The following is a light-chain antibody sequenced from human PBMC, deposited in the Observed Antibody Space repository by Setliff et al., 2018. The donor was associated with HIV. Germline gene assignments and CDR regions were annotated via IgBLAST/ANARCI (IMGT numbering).Light chain of an antibody. J-gene: IGLJ1*01. Sequence: SYELTQPPSVSVAPGKTARITCGGNNIGSESVHWYQQKQGQAPVLVVYDDNDRPSGIPERFSGSNSGNTATLTISRVEAGDEADYYCQVWDSSSDHHVFGTGTKVTVL. CDR1: NIGSES. V-gene: IGLV3-21*03. CDR2: DDN. CDR3: QVWDSSSDHHV.